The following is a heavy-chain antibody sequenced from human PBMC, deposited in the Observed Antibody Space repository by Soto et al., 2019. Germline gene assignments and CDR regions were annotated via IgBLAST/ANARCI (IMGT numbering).Heavy chain of an antibody. J-gene: IGHJ4*02. Sequence: SETLSLTCAVYGGSFSGYYWSWIRQPPGKGLEWIGEINHSGSTNYNPSLKSRVTISVDTSKNQFSLKLSSVTAADTAVYYCARALRFLGRHYFDYWGQGTLVTVSS. CDR3: ARALRFLGRHYFDY. V-gene: IGHV4-34*01. CDR1: GGSFSGYY. D-gene: IGHD3-3*01. CDR2: INHSGST.